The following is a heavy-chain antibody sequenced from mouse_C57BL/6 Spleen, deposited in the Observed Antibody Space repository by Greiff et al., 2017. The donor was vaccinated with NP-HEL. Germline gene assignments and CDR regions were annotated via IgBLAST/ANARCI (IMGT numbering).Heavy chain of an antibody. Sequence: DVKLQESGPGLVKPSQSLSLTCSVTGYSITSGYYWNWIRQFPGNKLEWMGYISYDGSNNYNPSLKNRISITRDTSKNQFFLKLNSMTTEDTATYYCAIGSHYYGSSHWYFDVWGTGTTVTVSS. J-gene: IGHJ1*03. CDR3: AIGSHYYGSSHWYFDV. V-gene: IGHV3-6*01. D-gene: IGHD1-1*01. CDR2: ISYDGSN. CDR1: GYSITSGYY.